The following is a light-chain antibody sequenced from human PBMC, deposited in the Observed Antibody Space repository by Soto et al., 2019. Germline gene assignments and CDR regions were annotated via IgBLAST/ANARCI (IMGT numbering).Light chain of an antibody. Sequence: DIQMTQSPSSRSASVEDRGTITCRSSQSISSYLNWYQQKPGKAPKLXIYAASSLQSGVPSRFSGSGAGTDFTLTISSLQPEDFSAYYCQQSYSTPPVTFVQGTRLEIK. CDR3: QQSYSTPPVT. J-gene: IGKJ5*01. CDR1: QSISSY. CDR2: AAS. V-gene: IGKV1-39*01.